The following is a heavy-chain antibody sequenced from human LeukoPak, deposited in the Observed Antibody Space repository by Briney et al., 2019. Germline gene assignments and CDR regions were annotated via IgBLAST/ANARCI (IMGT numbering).Heavy chain of an antibody. J-gene: IGHJ5*02. CDR1: GYSFTSYA. Sequence: ASVKVSCKASGYSFTSYAMNWARQAPGQGLEWMGWINTNTGNPTYAQGFTGRFVFSLDTSVSTAYLQISSLKAEDTAVYYCAREFYSSSRYWFDPWGQGTLVTVSS. D-gene: IGHD6-13*01. V-gene: IGHV7-4-1*02. CDR3: AREFYSSSRYWFDP. CDR2: INTNTGNP.